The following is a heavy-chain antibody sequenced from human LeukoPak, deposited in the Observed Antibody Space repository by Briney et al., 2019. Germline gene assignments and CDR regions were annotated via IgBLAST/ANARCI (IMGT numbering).Heavy chain of an antibody. CDR2: ISYDGSNK. CDR3: ARGDVLRFLEWLPYFDY. CDR1: GFTFSSYA. V-gene: IGHV3-30-3*01. J-gene: IGHJ4*02. D-gene: IGHD3-3*01. Sequence: GGSLRLSCAASGFTFSSYAMHRVRQAPGKGLEWVAVISYDGSNKYYADSVKGRFTISRDNSKNTLYLQMNSLRAEDTAVYYCARGDVLRFLEWLPYFDYWGQGTLVTVSS.